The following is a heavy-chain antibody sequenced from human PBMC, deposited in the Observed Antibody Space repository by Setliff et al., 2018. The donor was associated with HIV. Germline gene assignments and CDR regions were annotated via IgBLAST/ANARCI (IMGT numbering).Heavy chain of an antibody. J-gene: IGHJ4*02. D-gene: IGHD4-17*01. Sequence: SETLSLTCTVSGDSLSSDYYYWTWIRQHPEKGLEWIGYIYYSGSTLYSPSLRSRLSMSVDTSKNQFSLELSSVTAADTAVYLCARDFLRSGYFDSWGQGKLVTVSS. V-gene: IGHV4-31*03. CDR1: GDSLSSDYYY. CDR2: IYYSGST. CDR3: ARDFLRSGYFDS.